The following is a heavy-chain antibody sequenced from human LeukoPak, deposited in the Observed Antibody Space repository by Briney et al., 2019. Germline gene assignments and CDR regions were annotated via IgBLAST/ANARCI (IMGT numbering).Heavy chain of an antibody. Sequence: PGGSLRLSCVASGSGFTFSEFWMGWVRQAPGKGLEWVSSISSSSRYKYYADSLKGRFTISRDNAKNSLFLQMNSLRAEDTAVYYCARSYAGTDRYYYDSGGYTIDYFDSWGRGTLVTVSS. CDR2: ISSSSRYK. CDR1: GSGFTFSEFW. J-gene: IGHJ4*02. V-gene: IGHV3-21*01. D-gene: IGHD3-22*01. CDR3: ARSYAGTDRYYYDSGGYTIDYFDS.